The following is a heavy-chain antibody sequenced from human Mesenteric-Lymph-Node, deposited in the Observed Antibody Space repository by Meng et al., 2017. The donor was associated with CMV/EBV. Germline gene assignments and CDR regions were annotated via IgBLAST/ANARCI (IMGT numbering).Heavy chain of an antibody. V-gene: IGHV1-2*02. CDR3: ARITGTTVHNWFDP. J-gene: IGHJ5*02. D-gene: IGHD1-7*01. Sequence: ASVKVSCKASGYTFTSYGISWVRQAPGQGLEWMGWINTNSGGTNCAQKFQGRVTMTRDTSINTAYMELSRLLSDDTAVYYCARITGTTVHNWFDPWGQGTLVTVSS. CDR1: GYTFTSYG. CDR2: INTNSGGT.